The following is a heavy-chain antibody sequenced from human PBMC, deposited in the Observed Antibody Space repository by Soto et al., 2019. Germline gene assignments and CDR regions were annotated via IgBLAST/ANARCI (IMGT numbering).Heavy chain of an antibody. CDR1: GYSFTSYW. Sequence: RGESLKISCKGSGYSFTSYWIGWVRQMPGKGLEWMGIIYPGDSDTRYSPSFQGQVTISADKSISTAYLQWSSLKASDTAMYYCASLSGGYCSGGSCFDIWGQGTMVTVSS. V-gene: IGHV5-51*01. CDR2: IYPGDSDT. J-gene: IGHJ3*02. CDR3: ASLSGGYCSGGSCFDI. D-gene: IGHD2-15*01.